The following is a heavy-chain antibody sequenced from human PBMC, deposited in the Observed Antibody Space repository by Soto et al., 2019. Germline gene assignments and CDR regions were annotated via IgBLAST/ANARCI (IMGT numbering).Heavy chain of an antibody. V-gene: IGHV3-74*01. J-gene: IGHJ5*02. CDR3: ARASSDYDFWSGYSETFDP. CDR1: GFTFSSYW. D-gene: IGHD3-3*01. Sequence: GGSLRLSCAASGFTFSSYWMHWVRQAPGKGLVWVSRINSDGSSTSYADSVKGRFTISRNNAKNTLYLQMSSLRAEDTAVYYCARASSDYDFWSGYSETFDPWGQGTLVTVSS. CDR2: INSDGSST.